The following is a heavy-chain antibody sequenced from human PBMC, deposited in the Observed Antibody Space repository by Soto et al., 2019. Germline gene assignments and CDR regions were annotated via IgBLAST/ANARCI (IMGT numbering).Heavy chain of an antibody. V-gene: IGHV4-39*01. D-gene: IGHD5-12*01. Sequence: ETLCVTCNVSGGSISSYSHYWGWLRQSPGKRLEWIGSVFYDGNNYYNPSLKSRLSISVDTSNNQFSLKLSSVSAADTAVYFCSRQKWRDYWHFALRGRRTLVTVSS. CDR1: GGSISSYSHY. J-gene: IGHJ2*01. CDR2: VFYDGNN. CDR3: SRQKWRDYWHFAL.